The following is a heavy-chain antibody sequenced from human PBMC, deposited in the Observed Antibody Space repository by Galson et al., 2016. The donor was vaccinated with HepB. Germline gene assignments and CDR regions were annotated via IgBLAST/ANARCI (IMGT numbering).Heavy chain of an antibody. D-gene: IGHD2-21*02. J-gene: IGHJ4*02. CDR2: IYKSGST. CDR3: ARGVTGTPYFDF. CDR1: DGSISSYF. V-gene: IGHV4-59*01. Sequence: ETLSLTCNISDGSISSYFWSWIRQSPGKGLEWIGYIYKSGSTNYSPSLKSRVTFSVDTSKNQFSLKLRSVTSADTAVYYCARGVTGTPYFDFWGQGALVTVSS.